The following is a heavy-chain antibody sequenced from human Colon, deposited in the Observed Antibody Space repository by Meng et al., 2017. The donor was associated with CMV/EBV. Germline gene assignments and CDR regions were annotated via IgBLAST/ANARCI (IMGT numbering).Heavy chain of an antibody. J-gene: IGHJ4*02. D-gene: IGHD7-27*01. CDR2: INSDGSST. Sequence: GESLKISCAASGFTFSSYWMHWVRQAPGKGLVWVSRINSDGSSTSYADSVKGRFTISRDNSKNTLYLQMNSLRAEDTAVYYCARQNWGPYFDSWGQGTLVTVSS. CDR3: ARQNWGPYFDS. CDR1: GFTFSSYW. V-gene: IGHV3-74*01.